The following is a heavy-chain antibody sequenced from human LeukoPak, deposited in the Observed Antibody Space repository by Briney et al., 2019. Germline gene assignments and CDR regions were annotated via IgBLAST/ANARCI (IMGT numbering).Heavy chain of an antibody. CDR3: ASTYYDSSGYYYLDY. CDR2: INHSGST. J-gene: IGHJ4*02. Sequence: SETLSLTCAVYGGSFSGYYCSWIRQPPGKGLEWIGEINHSGSTNYNPSLKSRVTISVDTSKNQFSLKLSSVTAADTAVYYCASTYYDSSGYYYLDYWGQGTLVTVSS. D-gene: IGHD3-22*01. V-gene: IGHV4-34*01. CDR1: GGSFSGYY.